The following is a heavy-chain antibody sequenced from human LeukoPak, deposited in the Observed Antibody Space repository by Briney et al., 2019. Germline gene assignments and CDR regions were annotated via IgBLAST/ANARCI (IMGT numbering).Heavy chain of an antibody. CDR3: ARREISGWYVDY. V-gene: IGHV3-30*04. J-gene: IGHJ4*02. CDR1: GFTFSSYA. Sequence: QTEGSLRLSCAASGFTFSSYAMHWVRQAPGKGLEWVAIISYDGNYKYYADSVKGRFTISRDNSKNTLYLQMNSLRAVDTAMYYCARREISGWYVDYWGQGTLVTVSS. CDR2: ISYDGNYK. D-gene: IGHD6-19*01.